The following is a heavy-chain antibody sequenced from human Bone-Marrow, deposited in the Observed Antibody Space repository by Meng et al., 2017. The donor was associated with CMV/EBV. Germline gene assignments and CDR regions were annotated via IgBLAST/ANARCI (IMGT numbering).Heavy chain of an antibody. D-gene: IGHD3-10*01. Sequence: SETLSLTCTVSSGSISIYYWSWIRQPPGKGLEWIGCIHYSGSTNYNPSLKSRVTISVDTSKNQFSLKLSSVTAADTAVYYCARDRELGYWGQGTLVTVSS. CDR3: ARDRELGY. CDR1: SGSISIYY. CDR2: IHYSGST. V-gene: IGHV4-59*01. J-gene: IGHJ4*02.